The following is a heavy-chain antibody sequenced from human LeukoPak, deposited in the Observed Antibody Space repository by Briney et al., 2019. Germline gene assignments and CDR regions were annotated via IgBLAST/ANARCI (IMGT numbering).Heavy chain of an antibody. V-gene: IGHV4-31*03. D-gene: IGHD6-13*01. J-gene: IGHJ4*02. CDR1: GGSISSGGYY. Sequence: SQTLSLTCTVSGGSISSGGYYWSWIRQHPGKGLEWIGYIYYSGSTYYNPSLKSRVTISVDTSKNQFSLKLSSVTAADTAVYYCARVGAAAGVYYFDYWGQGTLVTVSS. CDR2: IYYSGST. CDR3: ARVGAAAGVYYFDY.